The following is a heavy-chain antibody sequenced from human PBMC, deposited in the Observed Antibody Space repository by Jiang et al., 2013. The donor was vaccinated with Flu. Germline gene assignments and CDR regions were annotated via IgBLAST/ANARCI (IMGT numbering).Heavy chain of an antibody. CDR3: ARGSYDSSGYDYFDY. V-gene: IGHV3-33*01. D-gene: IGHD3-22*01. CDR2: IWYDGSNK. J-gene: IGHJ4*02. Sequence: SGGGVVQPGRSLRLSCAASGFTFSSYGMHWVRQAPGKGLEWVAVIWYDGSNKYYADSVKGRFTISRDNSKNTLYLQMNSLRAEDTAVYYCARGSYDSSGYDYFDYWGQGTLVTVSS. CDR1: GFTFSSYG.